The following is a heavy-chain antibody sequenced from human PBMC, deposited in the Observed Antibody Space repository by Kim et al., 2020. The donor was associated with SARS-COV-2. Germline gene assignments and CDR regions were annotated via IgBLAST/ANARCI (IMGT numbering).Heavy chain of an antibody. CDR1: GGSNSSGGYY. CDR3: ARALGAITIFGVVIIEHFDY. CDR2: IYYSGST. J-gene: IGHJ4*02. Sequence: SETLSLTCTVSGGSNSSGGYYWSWIRQHPGKGLEWIGYIYYSGSTYYNPSLKSRVTISVDTSKNQFSLKLSSVTAADTAVYYCARALGAITIFGVVIIEHFDYWGQGTLVTVSS. D-gene: IGHD3-3*01. V-gene: IGHV4-31*03.